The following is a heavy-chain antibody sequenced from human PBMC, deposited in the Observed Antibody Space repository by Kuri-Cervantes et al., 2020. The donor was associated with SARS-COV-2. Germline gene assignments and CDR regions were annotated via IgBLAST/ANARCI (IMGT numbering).Heavy chain of an antibody. CDR1: GGSISSYY. D-gene: IGHD5-18*01. Sequence: GSLRLSCTVSGGSISSYYWSWIRQPARKGLEWIGRIYTSGSTNYNPSLKSRVTMSVDTSKNQFSLKLSSVTAADTAVYYCVRGLGIQLWVSPLDPWGQGTLVTVSS. CDR3: VRGLGIQLWVSPLDP. CDR2: IYTSGST. V-gene: IGHV4-4*07. J-gene: IGHJ5*02.